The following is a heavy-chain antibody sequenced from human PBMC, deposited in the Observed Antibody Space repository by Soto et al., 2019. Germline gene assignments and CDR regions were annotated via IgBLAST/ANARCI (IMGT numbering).Heavy chain of an antibody. CDR1: GYSFTYYW. V-gene: IGHV5-51*01. CDR3: ARHNVGERDGMDV. J-gene: IGHJ6*02. D-gene: IGHD2-8*01. CDR2: IYPGDSDT. Sequence: PGESLKISCKGSGYSFTYYWIGWVRQMPGKGLEWMGDIYPGDSDTRYSPSFQGQVTISADKSISTAYLQWSSLRASDTAMYYCARHNVGERDGMDVRGQGTLVTVSS.